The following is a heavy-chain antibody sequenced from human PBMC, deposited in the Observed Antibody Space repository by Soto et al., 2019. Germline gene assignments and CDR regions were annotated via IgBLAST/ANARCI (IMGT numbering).Heavy chain of an antibody. D-gene: IGHD3-10*01. Sequence: GASVKVSCKASGYTFTGYYMHWVRQAPGQGLEWMGWINPNSGGTNYAQKFQGRVTMTRDTSISTAYMELSRLRSDDTAVYYCARGLGEFTYYFDYWGQGTLVTVPS. V-gene: IGHV1-2*02. CDR3: ARGLGEFTYYFDY. CDR1: GYTFTGYY. CDR2: INPNSGGT. J-gene: IGHJ4*02.